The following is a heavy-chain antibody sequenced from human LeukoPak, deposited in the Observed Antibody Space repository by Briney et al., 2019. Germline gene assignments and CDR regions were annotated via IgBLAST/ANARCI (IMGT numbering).Heavy chain of an antibody. D-gene: IGHD4/OR15-4a*01. CDR3: ARQGAMGLFDI. V-gene: IGHV4-4*09. CDR1: GGSISGSY. J-gene: IGHJ3*02. CDR2: IHSSGGT. Sequence: SETLSLTCSVSGGSISGSYWSWLRQPPGKPLEWIGYIHSSGGTNYNPSLQSRVTMSVDTSKTQFSLKLTSVTAADTAVYYCARQGAMGLFDIWGQGTMVTVSS.